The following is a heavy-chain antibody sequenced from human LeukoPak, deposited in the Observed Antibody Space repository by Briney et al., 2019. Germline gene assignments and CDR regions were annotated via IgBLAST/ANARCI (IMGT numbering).Heavy chain of an antibody. J-gene: IGHJ6*03. CDR3: ARHNPPPTGFCSGTSCFMSGSQYFYMDV. D-gene: IGHD2-2*01. CDR1: GGSISGYF. Sequence: SETLSLTCTVSGGSISGYFWSWIRQPPGKGPEWIGYIYSTGTTNYSPSLSSRVTISVATSKNQLSLNLRFVTATDTAVYHCARHNPPPTGFCSGTSCFMSGSQYFYMDVWGKGTSVTVS. V-gene: IGHV4-4*09. CDR2: IYSTGTT.